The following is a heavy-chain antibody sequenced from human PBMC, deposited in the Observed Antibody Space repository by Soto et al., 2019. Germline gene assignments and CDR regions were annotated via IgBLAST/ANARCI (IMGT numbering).Heavy chain of an antibody. V-gene: IGHV3-23*01. Sequence: GVSLILSCAASGLTFISYVMTWVRQAPGKGLECVSSINDSGGTYYADSVKGRFTISRDNSKNTLYLQMNSLRAEDTAVYYCAKPRSGWYSGFFWGQGALVTVSS. J-gene: IGHJ4*02. CDR1: GLTFISYV. CDR2: INDSGGT. D-gene: IGHD6-19*01. CDR3: AKPRSGWYSGFF.